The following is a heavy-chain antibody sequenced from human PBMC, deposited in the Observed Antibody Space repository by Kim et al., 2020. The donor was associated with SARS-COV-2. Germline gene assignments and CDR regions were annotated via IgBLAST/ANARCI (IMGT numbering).Heavy chain of an antibody. D-gene: IGHD3-10*01. J-gene: IGHJ4*02. CDR1: GFTFRRYW. CDR2: TNEDGSVI. V-gene: IGHV3-74*01. CDR3: ARDLSGADDY. Sequence: GGSLRLSCGASGFTFRRYWMHWVRRAPGKGLVWVARTNEDGSVINYADSVKGRFTISRDNAGNTLYLQMNSLTVEDTAMYYCARDLSGADDYWGQGTLVTVSS.